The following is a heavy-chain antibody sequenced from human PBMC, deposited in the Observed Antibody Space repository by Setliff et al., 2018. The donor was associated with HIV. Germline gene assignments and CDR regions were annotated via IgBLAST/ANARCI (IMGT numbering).Heavy chain of an antibody. J-gene: IGHJ4*02. CDR2: INTETGKP. CDR3: ARVGSYWSTFDY. V-gene: IGHV7-4-1*02. D-gene: IGHD2-8*02. Sequence: ASVKVSCKASGYTLTTYGISWVRQAPGQGPEWMGWINTETGKPMYAQGFRGRLVFSLDTSVNTAYLQINSLKAEDTAMYYCARVGSYWSTFDYWGQGALITVSS. CDR1: GYTLTTYG.